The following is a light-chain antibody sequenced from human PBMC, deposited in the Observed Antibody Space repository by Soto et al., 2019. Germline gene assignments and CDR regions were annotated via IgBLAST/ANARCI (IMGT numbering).Light chain of an antibody. J-gene: IGLJ3*02. Sequence: QSVLTQPPSVSAAPGQKVTISCSGSSSNIGNNYVSWYQQLPGTAPKLLIYENNKRPSGIPDRFSGSKSGTSATLGITGLQTGDEADYYCGTWDSSLSPNWVFGGGTKVTVL. CDR1: SSNIGNNY. CDR2: ENN. CDR3: GTWDSSLSPNWV. V-gene: IGLV1-51*02.